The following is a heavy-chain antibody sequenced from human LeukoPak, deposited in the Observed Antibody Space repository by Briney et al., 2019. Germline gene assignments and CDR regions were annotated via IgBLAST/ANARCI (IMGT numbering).Heavy chain of an antibody. CDR2: ISYDGSNK. J-gene: IGHJ4*02. V-gene: IGHV3-30-3*01. CDR1: GFTFSSYA. CDR3: ARLSYDTDSSSGYFDY. D-gene: IGHD3-16*01. Sequence: GGSLRLSCAASGFTFSSYAMHWVRQAPGKGLEWVAVISYDGSNKYYADSVKGRFTISRDNSKNTLYLQMNSLRAEDTAVYYCARLSYDTDSSSGYFDYWGQGTLVTVSS.